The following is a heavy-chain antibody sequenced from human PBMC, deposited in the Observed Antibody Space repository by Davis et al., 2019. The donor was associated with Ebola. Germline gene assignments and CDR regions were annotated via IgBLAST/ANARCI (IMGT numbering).Heavy chain of an antibody. J-gene: IGHJ4*02. Sequence: PGGSLRLSCAASGFTFSSYWMHWVRQAPGKGLVWVSRINSDGSSTSYADSVKGRFTISRDNAKNTLYLQMNSLRAEDTAVYYCARGEGFGATNDYWGQGTLVTVSS. V-gene: IGHV3-74*01. CDR3: ARGEGFGATNDY. CDR1: GFTFSSYW. D-gene: IGHD1-26*01. CDR2: INSDGSST.